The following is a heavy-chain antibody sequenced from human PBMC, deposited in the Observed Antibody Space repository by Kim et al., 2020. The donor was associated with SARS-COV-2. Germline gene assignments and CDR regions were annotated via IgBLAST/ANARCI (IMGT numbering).Heavy chain of an antibody. CDR2: IYYSGST. Sequence: SETLSLTCTVSGGSISSYYWSWIRQPPGKGLEWIGYIYYSGSTNYNPSLKSRVTISVDTSKNQFSLKLSSVTAADTAVYYCARVVSSGWHVFDYWGQGTLVTVSS. D-gene: IGHD6-19*01. CDR3: ARVVSSGWHVFDY. V-gene: IGHV4-59*01. CDR1: GGSISSYY. J-gene: IGHJ4*02.